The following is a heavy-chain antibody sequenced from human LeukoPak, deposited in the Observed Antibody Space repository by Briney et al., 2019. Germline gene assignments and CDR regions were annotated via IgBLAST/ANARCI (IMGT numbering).Heavy chain of an antibody. V-gene: IGHV3-9*01. D-gene: IGHD6-19*01. Sequence: RSGGSLRLSCAASGFTFDDYAMHWVRQAPGKGLEWVSGISWNSGSIGYADSVKGRFTISRDNAKNSLYLQMNSLRAEDTALYYCARVAGHDAFDIWGQGTMVTVSS. CDR1: GFTFDDYA. CDR2: ISWNSGSI. CDR3: ARVAGHDAFDI. J-gene: IGHJ3*02.